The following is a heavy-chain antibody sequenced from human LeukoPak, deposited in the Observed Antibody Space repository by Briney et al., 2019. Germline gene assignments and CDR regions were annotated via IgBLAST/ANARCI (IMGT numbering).Heavy chain of an antibody. CDR1: GFTFSSYS. D-gene: IGHD4-17*01. CDR3: ARDPLYDYGDYGY. J-gene: IGHJ4*02. Sequence: GGSLRLSCAASGFTFSSYSINWVRQAPGKGLEWVSSISSSSSYIYYADSVKGRFTISRDNAKNSLYLQMNSLRAEDTAVYYCARDPLYDYGDYGYWGQGTLVSVSS. CDR2: ISSSSSYI. V-gene: IGHV3-21*01.